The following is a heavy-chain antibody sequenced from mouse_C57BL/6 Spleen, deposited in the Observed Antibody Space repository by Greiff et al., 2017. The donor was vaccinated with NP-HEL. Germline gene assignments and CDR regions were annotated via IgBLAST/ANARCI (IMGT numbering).Heavy chain of an antibody. V-gene: IGHV1-15*01. CDR2: IDPETGGT. D-gene: IGHD3-1*01. CDR3: TRGYGYYAMDY. J-gene: IGHJ4*01. CDR1: GYTFTDYE. Sequence: VQLQQSGAELVRPGASVTLSCKASGYTFTDYEMHWVKQTPVHGLEWIGAIDPETGGTAYNQKFKGKAILTADKSSSTAYMELRSLTSEDSAVYYCTRGYGYYAMDYWGQGTSVTVSS.